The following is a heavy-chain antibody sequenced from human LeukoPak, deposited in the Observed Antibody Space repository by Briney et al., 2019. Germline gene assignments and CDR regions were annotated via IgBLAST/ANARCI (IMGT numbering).Heavy chain of an antibody. J-gene: IGHJ3*02. V-gene: IGHV1-2*02. Sequence: GASVKVSCKASGYTFTGYYMHWVRQAPGQGLEWMGWINPNSGGTNYAQKFQGRVTMTRDTSISTAYMELSSLRSEDTAVYYCATASPVDIDAFDIWGQGTMVTVSS. CDR1: GYTFTGYY. CDR2: INPNSGGT. D-gene: IGHD5-12*01. CDR3: ATASPVDIDAFDI.